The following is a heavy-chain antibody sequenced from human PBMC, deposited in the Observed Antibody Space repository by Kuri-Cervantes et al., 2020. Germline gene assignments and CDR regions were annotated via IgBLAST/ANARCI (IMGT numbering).Heavy chain of an antibody. V-gene: IGHV3-9*01. CDR1: GFTFDDYA. CDR3: AKEAITGNGAFVY. D-gene: IGHD1-20*01. CDR2: ISWNGGSI. Sequence: SLKISCAASGFTFDDYAMHWVRQAPGKGLEWVSGISWNGGSITYADSVKGRFAISRDNAKNSLYLQMNSLRTEDTALYYCAKEAITGNGAFVYWGQGTLVTVSS. J-gene: IGHJ4*02.